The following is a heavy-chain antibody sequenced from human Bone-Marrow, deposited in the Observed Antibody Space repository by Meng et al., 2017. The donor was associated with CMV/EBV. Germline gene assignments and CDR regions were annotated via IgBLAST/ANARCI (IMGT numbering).Heavy chain of an antibody. CDR1: GGSISSSSYY. V-gene: IGHV4-39*07. CDR3: ARGLTEYYFDY. Sequence: SETLSLTCTVSGGSISSSSYYWGWIRQPPGKGLEWIGSIYYSGSTYYNPSLKSRVTISVDTSKNQFSLKLSSVTAADTAVYYCARGLTEYYFDYWGQGTLVTVSS. J-gene: IGHJ4*02. CDR2: IYYSGST.